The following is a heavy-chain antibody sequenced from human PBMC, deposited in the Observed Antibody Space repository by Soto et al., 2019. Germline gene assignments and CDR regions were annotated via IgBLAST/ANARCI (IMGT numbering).Heavy chain of an antibody. Sequence: EVQLVESGGGLVQPGGSLRLSCAASGFTFSSYAMHWVRQAPGKGLEYVSAISSNGGSTYYANSVKGRFTISRDNSKNTLYLQMGSLRAEDMAVYYCAREQELLWFGEYNGMDVWGQGTTVTVSS. CDR3: AREQELLWFGEYNGMDV. CDR1: GFTFSSYA. CDR2: ISSNGGST. V-gene: IGHV3-64*01. J-gene: IGHJ6*02. D-gene: IGHD3-10*01.